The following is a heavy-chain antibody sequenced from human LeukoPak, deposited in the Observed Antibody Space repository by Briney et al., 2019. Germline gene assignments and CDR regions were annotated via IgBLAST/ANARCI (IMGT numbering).Heavy chain of an antibody. CDR3: VRDPRRYGSGSYYMDV. CDR1: GYTFSSYG. D-gene: IGHD3-10*01. Sequence: GASVKVSCKASGYTFSSYGINWVRQAPGQGLEWMGWISPYNGNTNYAQMFQGRVTMTTDTSTSTAYMDLRSLRSDDTAVYFCVRDPRRYGSGSYYMDVWGKGTTVTVSS. V-gene: IGHV1-18*01. CDR2: ISPYNGNT. J-gene: IGHJ6*03.